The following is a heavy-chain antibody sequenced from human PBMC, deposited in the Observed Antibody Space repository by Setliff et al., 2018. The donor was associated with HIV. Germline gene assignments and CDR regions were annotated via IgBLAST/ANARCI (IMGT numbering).Heavy chain of an antibody. J-gene: IGHJ3*02. CDR2: IYNSGTT. CDR1: GASISSSSYY. CDR3: ARVPIVAVVTATPPAFDI. Sequence: SETLSLTCTVSGASISSSSYYWGWIRQPPGKGLEWIGSIYNSGTTYYNPSLKSRVTMSVDTSKNQFSLKLSSVTAADTAVYYCARVPIVAVVTATPPAFDIWGQGTMVTVSS. V-gene: IGHV4-39*07. D-gene: IGHD2-15*01.